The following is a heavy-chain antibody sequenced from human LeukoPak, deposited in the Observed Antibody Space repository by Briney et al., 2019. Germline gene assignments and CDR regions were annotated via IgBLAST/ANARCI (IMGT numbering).Heavy chain of an antibody. V-gene: IGHV4-59*01. J-gene: IGHJ4*02. Sequence: SETLSLTCTVSGASISTYYWSWIRQPPGKGLERIGYISYSGRFNYNPSLKSRVTISLDTSKNQFLLRLTSVAAADTAVYYCARVKAYGNEIDYWGQGTLVTVSS. CDR2: ISYSGRF. CDR3: ARVKAYGNEIDY. CDR1: GASISTYY. D-gene: IGHD3-10*01.